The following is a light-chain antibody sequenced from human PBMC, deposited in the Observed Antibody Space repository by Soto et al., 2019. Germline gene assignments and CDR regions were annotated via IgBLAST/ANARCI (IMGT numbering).Light chain of an antibody. CDR2: DAS. CDR1: QSISSW. Sequence: DIQMTQSPSTLSASVGDRVTITCRASQSISSWLAWYQQKPGKAPKLLIDDASRLESGVPSRFSGSGSGTEFTLAIRSLQPDDFATYYCQQYNSYPYTFGQGTKLEIK. V-gene: IGKV1-5*01. J-gene: IGKJ2*01. CDR3: QQYNSYPYT.